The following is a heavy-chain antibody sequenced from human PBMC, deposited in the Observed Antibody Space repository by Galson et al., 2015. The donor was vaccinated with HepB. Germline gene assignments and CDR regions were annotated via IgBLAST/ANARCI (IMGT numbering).Heavy chain of an antibody. D-gene: IGHD2-15*01. CDR2: ISYDGSNK. Sequence: SLRLSCAASGFTFSSYAMHWVRQAPGKGLEWVAVISYDGSNKYYADSVKGRFTISRDNSKNTLYLQMNSLRAEDTAVYYCARDIVVGVAAAWGGVDYWGQGTLVTVSS. J-gene: IGHJ4*02. CDR3: ARDIVVGVAAAWGGVDY. V-gene: IGHV3-30*04. CDR1: GFTFSSYA.